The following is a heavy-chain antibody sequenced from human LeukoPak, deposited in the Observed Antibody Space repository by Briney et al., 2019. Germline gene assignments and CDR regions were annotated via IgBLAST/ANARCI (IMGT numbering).Heavy chain of an antibody. Sequence: ASVKVSCKASGGTFSSYAISWVRQAPGQGLEWMGWISAYNGNTNYARKLQGRVTMTTDTSTSTAYMELRSLRSDDTAVYYCARDQWYSYGFPRFDYWGQGTLVTVSS. CDR2: ISAYNGNT. CDR1: GGTFSSYA. D-gene: IGHD5-18*01. J-gene: IGHJ4*02. V-gene: IGHV1-18*01. CDR3: ARDQWYSYGFPRFDY.